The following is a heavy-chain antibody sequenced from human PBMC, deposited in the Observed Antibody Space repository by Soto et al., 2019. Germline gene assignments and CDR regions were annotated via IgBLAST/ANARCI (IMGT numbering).Heavy chain of an antibody. CDR1: GDSITSGAYY. CDR3: ARARQYYDCEFDP. Sequence: QVQLQESGPGLVKPSQTLSLTCTVSGDSITSGAYYWSWIRQLPGKGLEWIGYISNSGRTYSTPSLKSRLSMSLDTSENQFSLKLTSVTAADTSIYFCARARQYYDCEFDPWGQGILVTVSS. CDR2: ISNSGRT. D-gene: IGHD3-22*01. J-gene: IGHJ5*02. V-gene: IGHV4-31*03.